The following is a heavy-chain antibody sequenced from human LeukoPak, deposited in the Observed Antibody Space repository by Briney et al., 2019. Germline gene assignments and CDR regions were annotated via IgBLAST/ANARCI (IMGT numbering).Heavy chain of an antibody. J-gene: IGHJ4*02. CDR2: ITSSGST. D-gene: IGHD3-10*01. CDR3: PRAGAHIFAC. CDR1: GFTFNGYE. V-gene: IGHV3-48*03. Sequence: GGSLRLSCAASGFTFNGYEMNWVRQAPGKGLEWVSYITSSGSTHYGDSVKGRFTISRDNAKDSLYLQMNSLRAEDTAVYYCPRAGAHIFACWGQGTLVTVSS.